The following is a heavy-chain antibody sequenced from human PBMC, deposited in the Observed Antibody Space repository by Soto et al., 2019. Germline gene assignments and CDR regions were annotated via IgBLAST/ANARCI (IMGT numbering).Heavy chain of an antibody. CDR1: GDSFNSNW. CDR3: ARRSAVTTFYFYGMDV. V-gene: IGHV5-51*01. Sequence: GEFLKISCKVSGDSFNSNWIAWVRQRPGRGLEWMGIIYPIDSDTRYSPSFQGQVTISVDRSVNSAFLQWRSLKASDTATYYCARRSAVTTFYFYGMDVRGQGTTVTVSS. D-gene: IGHD4-17*01. CDR2: IYPIDSDT. J-gene: IGHJ6*02.